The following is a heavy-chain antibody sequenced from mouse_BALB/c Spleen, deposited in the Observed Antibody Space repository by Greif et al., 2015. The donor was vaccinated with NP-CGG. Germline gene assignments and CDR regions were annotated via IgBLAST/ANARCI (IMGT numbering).Heavy chain of an antibody. D-gene: IGHD3-1*01. CDR1: GFSLTSYG. CDR2: IWSGGST. J-gene: IGHJ4*01. V-gene: IGHV2-2*02. CDR3: ARGGQLGLQGAMDY. Sequence: QVQLQQSGPGLVQPSQSLSITCTVSGFSLTSYGVHWVRQSPGKGLEWLGVIWSGGSTDYNAAFISRLSISKDNSKSQAFFKMNSLQANDTAIYYCARGGQLGLQGAMDYWGQGTSVTVSS.